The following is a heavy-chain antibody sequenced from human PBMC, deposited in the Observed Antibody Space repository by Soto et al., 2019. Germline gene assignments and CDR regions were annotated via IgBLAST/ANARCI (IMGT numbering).Heavy chain of an antibody. D-gene: IGHD1-26*01. CDR3: ARVVGALEHGFDP. V-gene: IGHV1-18*01. CDR2: ISAYNYNT. Sequence: QVQLVQSGAEVKKPGASVKVSCKASGYTFTSYGLSWVRQAPGQGLEWMGRISAYNYNTNYAQKLQGRVTMTTDTATNTAYMELRSLRSADTAVYYCARVVGALEHGFDPWGQGTLVTVSS. J-gene: IGHJ5*02. CDR1: GYTFTSYG.